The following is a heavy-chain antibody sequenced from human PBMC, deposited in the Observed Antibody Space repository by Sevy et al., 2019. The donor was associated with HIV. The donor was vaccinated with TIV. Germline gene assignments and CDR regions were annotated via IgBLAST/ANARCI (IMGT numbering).Heavy chain of an antibody. CDR1: GGSFSGYY. CDR3: AGMFPRKGTTRRTSYYGMDV. Sequence: SETLSLTCAVYGGSFSGYYWSWIRQPPGKGLEWIGEINHSGSTNYNPSHKSRVPISVHTSKNQFSLKLSSVTAADTAVYYGAGMFPRKGTTRRTSYYGMDVWGQGTTVTVSS. CDR2: INHSGST. D-gene: IGHD1-7*01. V-gene: IGHV4-34*01. J-gene: IGHJ6*02.